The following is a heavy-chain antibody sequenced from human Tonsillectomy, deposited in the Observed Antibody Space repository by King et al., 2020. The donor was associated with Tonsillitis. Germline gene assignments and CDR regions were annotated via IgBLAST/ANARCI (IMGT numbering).Heavy chain of an antibody. J-gene: IGHJ4*02. D-gene: IGHD5-18*01. V-gene: IGHV4-39*01. Sequence: QLQESGPGLVKPSETLSLTCTVSGGSISSSSYYWGWIRQPPGKGLEWIGSIYYSGSTYYNPSLKSRVTISVDTSKNQFSLKLSSVIAADTAVYYCARLHYGYSYGLDYWGQGTLVTVSS. CDR2: IYYSGST. CDR3: ARLHYGYSYGLDY. CDR1: GGSISSSSYY.